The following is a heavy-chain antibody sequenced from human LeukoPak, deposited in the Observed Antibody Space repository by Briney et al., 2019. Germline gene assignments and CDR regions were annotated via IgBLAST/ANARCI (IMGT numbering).Heavy chain of an antibody. CDR2: IYTSGST. V-gene: IGHV4-4*07. CDR3: ARHGVAMVRGVRSWFDP. Sequence: SETLSLTCTVSGGSISSYYWSWIRQPAGKGLEWIGRIYTSGSTNYNPSLKSRVTISVDTSKNQFSLKLSSVTAADTAVYYCARHGVAMVRGVRSWFDPWGQGTLVTVSS. J-gene: IGHJ5*02. CDR1: GGSISSYY. D-gene: IGHD3-10*01.